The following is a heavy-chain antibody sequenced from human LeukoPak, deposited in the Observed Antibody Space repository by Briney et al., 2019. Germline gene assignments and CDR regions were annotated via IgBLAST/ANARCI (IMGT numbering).Heavy chain of an antibody. J-gene: IGHJ4*02. CDR1: GFTFSSYG. D-gene: IGHD3-10*01. CDR3: AKDPSYYGSGVDY. CDR2: ISGSGGST. Sequence: PGGSLRLSCAASGFTFSSYGMSLGRQAPGKGLEWVSAISGSGGSTYYADSVKGRFTISRDNSKNTLYLQMNSLRAEDTAVYYCAKDPSYYGSGVDYWGQGTLVTVSS. V-gene: IGHV3-23*01.